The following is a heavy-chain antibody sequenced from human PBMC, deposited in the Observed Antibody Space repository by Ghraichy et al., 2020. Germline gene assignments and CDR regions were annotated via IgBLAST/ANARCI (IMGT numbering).Heavy chain of an antibody. J-gene: IGHJ4*02. V-gene: IGHV3-69-1*01. CDR3: TRRFDS. CDR2: TTTSGAI. Sequence: SDYNMNWVRQAPGKGLEWVSHTTTSGAIQYADSVKGRFTIARDNANNSLYLQMNSLRDEDTAVYYCTRRFDSWGQGTLVTVSS. CDR1: SDYN.